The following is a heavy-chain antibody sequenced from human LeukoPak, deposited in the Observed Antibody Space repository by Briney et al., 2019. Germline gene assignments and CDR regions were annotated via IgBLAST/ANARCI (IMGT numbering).Heavy chain of an antibody. J-gene: IGHJ4*02. V-gene: IGHV3-30*18. CDR2: ISYDGSIK. CDR3: AKDWHY. CDR1: GFIFHNFG. Sequence: GTSLRLSCAASGFIFHNFGMHWVRQAPGKGLEWVSFISYDGSIKYYAGSVRGRFSISRDNSKNTLYLQMNSLRAEDTAVYYCAKDWHYWGQGTLVTVSS.